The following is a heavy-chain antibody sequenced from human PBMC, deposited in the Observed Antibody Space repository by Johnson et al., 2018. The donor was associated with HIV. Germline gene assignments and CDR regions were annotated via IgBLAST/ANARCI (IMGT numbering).Heavy chain of an antibody. CDR2: IKQDGSDK. J-gene: IGHJ3*02. D-gene: IGHD1-26*01. CDR1: GFMFSSYW. V-gene: IGHV3-7*01. Sequence: VQLVESGGGLVQPGGSLRLSCAASGFMFSSYWMSWVRQAPGKGLEWVANIKQDGSDKYYVDSVKGRFTISRDNAKNSLYRQMNSLRAEGTAVYYCARQFRSVGAPDAFDIWGQGTMVTVSS. CDR3: ARQFRSVGAPDAFDI.